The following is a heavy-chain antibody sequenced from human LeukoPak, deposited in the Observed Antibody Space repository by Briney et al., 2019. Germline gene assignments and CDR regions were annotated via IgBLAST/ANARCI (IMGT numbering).Heavy chain of an antibody. Sequence: GGSLRLSCAASGFTFSSYWMHWVRQAPGKGLVWVSRINSDGSSTSYADSVKGRFTISRDNPKNTLYLQLNSLRAEDTAVYYCARDRIAAAGNWFDPWGQGTLVTVSS. D-gene: IGHD6-13*01. CDR2: INSDGSST. CDR1: GFTFSSYW. V-gene: IGHV3-74*01. J-gene: IGHJ5*02. CDR3: ARDRIAAAGNWFDP.